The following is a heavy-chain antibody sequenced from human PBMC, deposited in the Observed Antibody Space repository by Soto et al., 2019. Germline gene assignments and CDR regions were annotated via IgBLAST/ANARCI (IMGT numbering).Heavy chain of an antibody. CDR2: ISSNSAYI. CDR3: ARGLAAAGPNTNWFDP. CDR1: GFTFRSFT. J-gene: IGHJ5*02. Sequence: PGGSLRLSCAASGFTFRSFTMNWVRQAPGKGLEWVSTISSNSAYIYYTDALRGRLTISRDNAKNSLYLQMNSLRAEDTAVYYCARGLAAAGPNTNWFDPWGQGTLVTVSS. D-gene: IGHD6-13*01. V-gene: IGHV3-21*01.